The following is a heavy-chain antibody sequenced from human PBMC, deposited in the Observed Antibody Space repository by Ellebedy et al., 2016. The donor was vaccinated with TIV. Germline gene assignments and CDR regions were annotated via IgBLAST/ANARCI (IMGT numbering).Heavy chain of an antibody. CDR3: TRVNDSSGYYFDY. V-gene: IGHV3-49*04. J-gene: IGHJ4*02. CDR2: IRSKAYGGTT. CDR1: GFTFGDYA. D-gene: IGHD3-22*01. Sequence: PGGSLRLSCTASGFTFGDYAMSWVRQAPGKGLEWVGFIRSKAYGGTTEYAASVKGRFTISRDDSKSIAYLQMNSLKTEDTAVYYCTRVNDSSGYYFDYWGQGTLVTVSS.